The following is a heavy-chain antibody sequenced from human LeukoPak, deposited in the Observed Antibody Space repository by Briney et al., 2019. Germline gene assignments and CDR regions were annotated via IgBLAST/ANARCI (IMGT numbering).Heavy chain of an antibody. CDR2: ICAYNGNT. CDR3: ARDQLRTNYDFWSGTPDWFDP. V-gene: IGHV1-18*01. CDR1: GYTFTSYG. Sequence: ASVKVSCKASGYTFTSYGISWVRQAPGQGLEWMGWICAYNGNTNYAQKLQGRVTMTTDTSTSTAYMELRSLRSDDTAVYYCARDQLRTNYDFWSGTPDWFDPWGQGTLVTVSP. J-gene: IGHJ5*02. D-gene: IGHD3-3*01.